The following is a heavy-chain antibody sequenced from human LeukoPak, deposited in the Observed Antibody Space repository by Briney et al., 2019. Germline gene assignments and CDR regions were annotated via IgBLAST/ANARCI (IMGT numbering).Heavy chain of an antibody. J-gene: IGHJ3*02. CDR2: IKQDGSEK. CDR1: GFTFSSHW. Sequence: GGSLRLSCAASGFTFSSHWMSWVRQAPGKGLEWVASIKQDGSEKYYVDSVKGRFTISRDNAKNSLYLQMNSLRAEDTAVYYCARVVGGYCSGGTCQGGFDIWGQGTMVTVSS. V-gene: IGHV3-7*05. D-gene: IGHD2-15*01. CDR3: ARVVGGYCSGGTCQGGFDI.